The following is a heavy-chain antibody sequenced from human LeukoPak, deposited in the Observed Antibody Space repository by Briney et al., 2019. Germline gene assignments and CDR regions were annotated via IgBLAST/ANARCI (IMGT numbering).Heavy chain of an antibody. CDR1: GGTFSSYA. D-gene: IGHD6-19*01. CDR3: ARDRGRGIAVAGTHNWFDP. Sequence: SVKVSCKASGGTFSSYAISWVRQAPGQGLEWMGRIIPILGIANYAQKFQGRVTITADKSTSTAYMELSSLRAEDTAVYYCARDRGRGIAVAGTHNWFDPWGQGTLVTVSS. V-gene: IGHV1-69*04. J-gene: IGHJ5*02. CDR2: IIPILGIA.